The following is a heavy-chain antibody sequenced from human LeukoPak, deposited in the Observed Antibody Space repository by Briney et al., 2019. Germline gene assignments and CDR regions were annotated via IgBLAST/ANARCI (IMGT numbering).Heavy chain of an antibody. V-gene: IGHV4-30-4*07. CDR1: GGSISSGGYS. Sequence: SETLSLTCAVSGGSISSGGYSWSWIRQPPGKGLEWIGYIYYSGSTYYNPSLKSRVTISVDTSKNQFSLKLSSVTAADTAVYYCARDFIDPWTVAFDIWGQGTMVTVSS. CDR3: ARDFIDPWTVAFDI. J-gene: IGHJ3*02. D-gene: IGHD1-26*01. CDR2: IYYSGST.